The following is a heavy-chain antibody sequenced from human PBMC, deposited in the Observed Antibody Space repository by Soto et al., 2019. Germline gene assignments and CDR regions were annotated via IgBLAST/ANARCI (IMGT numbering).Heavy chain of an antibody. CDR2: IIPIFGTA. CDR1: GGTFSSDA. CDR3: ARQRLRDYYYAMDV. V-gene: IGHV1-69*13. Sequence: ASVKVSCKASGGTFSSDAISWVRQAPGQGLQWMGAIIPIFGTANYAQQFQGRVTITADESTSTAYMELSSLRSEDTAVYICARQRLRDYYYAMDVWGPGTKVTVS. D-gene: IGHD4-17*01. J-gene: IGHJ6*02.